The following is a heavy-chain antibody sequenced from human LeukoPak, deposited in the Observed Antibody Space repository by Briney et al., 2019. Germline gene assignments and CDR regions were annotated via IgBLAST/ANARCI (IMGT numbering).Heavy chain of an antibody. CDR2: ISSRSHI. J-gene: IGHJ4*02. V-gene: IGHV3-21*01. CDR3: ARDAFSDGSSYFFSY. D-gene: IGHD2-15*01. CDR1: GFTFSTYS. Sequence: PGGSLRLSCAASGFTFSTYSMNWVRQAPGKGLEWVSPISSRSHIYYADSVKGRFTSSRDNAKNSLYLQMNSLRAEDTAVYYCARDAFSDGSSYFFSYWGQGTLVTVSS.